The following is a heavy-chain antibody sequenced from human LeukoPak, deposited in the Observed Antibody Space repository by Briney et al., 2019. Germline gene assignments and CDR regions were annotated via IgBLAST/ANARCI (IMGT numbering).Heavy chain of an antibody. CDR1: GYTFTSYG. J-gene: IGHJ5*02. Sequence: ASVKVSCKPSGYTFTSYGINWVRQAPGQGLEWMGWIRVYNGDTNYAQKFKGRVTMTTDTSTNTAYMELRSLGSDDTAVYYCARGRLNNWFDPWGQGTLVTVSS. CDR3: ARGRLNNWFDP. CDR2: IRVYNGDT. V-gene: IGHV1-18*01.